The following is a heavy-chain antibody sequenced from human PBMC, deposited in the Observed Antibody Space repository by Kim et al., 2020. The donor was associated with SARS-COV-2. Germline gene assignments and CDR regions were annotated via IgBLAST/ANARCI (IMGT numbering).Heavy chain of an antibody. J-gene: IGHJ4*02. CDR1: GYSFTSYW. D-gene: IGHD3-22*01. CDR3: ARLLPPTYYYDSSGYYFDY. CDR2: IDPSDSYT. V-gene: IGHV5-10-1*01. Sequence: GESLKISCKGSGYSFTSYWTSWVRQMPGKGLEWMGRIDPSDSYTNYSPSFQGHVTISADKSISTAYLQWSSLKASDTAMYYCARLLPPTYYYDSSGYYFDYWGQGTLVTVSS.